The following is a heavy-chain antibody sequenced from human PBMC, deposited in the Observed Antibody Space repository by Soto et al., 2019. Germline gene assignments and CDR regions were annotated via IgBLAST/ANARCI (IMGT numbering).Heavy chain of an antibody. V-gene: IGHV1-69*13. D-gene: IGHD6-13*01. CDR3: ASGVIAAAGNYYYYGMDI. Sequence: SVKVSCKASGGTFSSYAISWVRQAPGQGLEWMGGIIPIFGTANYAQKFQGRVTITADESTSTAYMELSSLRSEDTAVYYCASGVIAAAGNYYYYGMDIWGQGTTVTSP. CDR2: IIPIFGTA. CDR1: GGTFSSYA. J-gene: IGHJ6*02.